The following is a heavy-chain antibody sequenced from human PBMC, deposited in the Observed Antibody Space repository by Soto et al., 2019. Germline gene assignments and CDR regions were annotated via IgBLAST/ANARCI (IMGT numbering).Heavy chain of an antibody. CDR3: ATDLGGIFGVVPKPVG. J-gene: IGHJ4*02. Sequence: GASVKVSCKVCGYTLTELSMHWVRQAPGKGLEWMGGFDPEDGETIYAQKFQGRVTMTEDTSTDTAYMELSSLRSEDTAVYYCATDLGGIFGVVPKPVGWGQGTLVTVSS. V-gene: IGHV1-24*01. CDR2: FDPEDGET. CDR1: GYTLTELS. D-gene: IGHD3-3*01.